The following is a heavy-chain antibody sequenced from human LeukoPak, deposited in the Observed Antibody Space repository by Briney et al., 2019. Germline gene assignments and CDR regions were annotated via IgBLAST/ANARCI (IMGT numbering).Heavy chain of an antibody. CDR1: GYTFTGYY. V-gene: IGHV1-46*01. D-gene: IGHD4-23*01. CDR3: ASLAGGNSESSDAFDI. J-gene: IGHJ3*02. CDR2: INPSGGST. Sequence: ASVKVSCKASGYTFTGYYMDWVRQAPGQGLEWMGIINPSGGSTSYAQKFQGRVTMTRDMSTSTVYMELSSLRSEDTAVYYCASLAGGNSESSDAFDIWGQGTMVTVSS.